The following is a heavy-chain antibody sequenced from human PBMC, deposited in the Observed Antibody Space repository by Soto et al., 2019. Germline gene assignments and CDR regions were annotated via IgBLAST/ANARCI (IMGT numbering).Heavy chain of an antibody. J-gene: IGHJ4*02. CDR2: ISSSGST. CDR1: GGSISSSSYY. D-gene: IGHD3-9*01. Sequence: SETLSLTCTVSGGSISSSSYYWGWIRQPPGKGLEWIGSISSSGSTYYKPSLKSRVAMSVDTSKNQFSIKLTSVTAADTAVYYCARRHWFSFDYWGQGTLVTVPQ. V-gene: IGHV4-39*01. CDR3: ARRHWFSFDY.